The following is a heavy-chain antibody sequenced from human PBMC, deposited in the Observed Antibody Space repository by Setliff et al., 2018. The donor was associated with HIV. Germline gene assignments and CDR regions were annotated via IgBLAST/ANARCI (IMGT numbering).Heavy chain of an antibody. CDR2: INYEGHT. V-gene: IGHV4-34*01. J-gene: IGHJ4*02. D-gene: IGHD1-26*01. CDR3: AGGPGTTSIDY. CDR1: GGSFPAYY. Sequence: SETLSLTCAVYGGSFPAYYWNWIRQPPGKGLEWIGEINYEGHTTYNPSLKSRVSMFIDTSKKQFSLRVASVTAADTAVYYCAGGPGTTSIDYLAQGTLVTVSS.